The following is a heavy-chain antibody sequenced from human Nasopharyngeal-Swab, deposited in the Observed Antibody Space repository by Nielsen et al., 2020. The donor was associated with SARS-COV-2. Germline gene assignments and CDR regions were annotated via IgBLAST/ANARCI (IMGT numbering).Heavy chain of an antibody. CDR3: ARGTRYSNYYYYYGMDV. V-gene: IGHV4-31*03. CDR1: GGSISSGGYY. CDR2: IYYSGST. J-gene: IGHJ6*02. Sequence: SETLSLTCTVSGGSISSGGYYWSWIRQHPGKGLEWIGYIYYSGSTYYNPSLKSRVTISVDTSKNQFSLKLSSVTAADTAVYYCARGTRYSNYYYYYGMDVWGQGTTVTVSS. D-gene: IGHD4-11*01.